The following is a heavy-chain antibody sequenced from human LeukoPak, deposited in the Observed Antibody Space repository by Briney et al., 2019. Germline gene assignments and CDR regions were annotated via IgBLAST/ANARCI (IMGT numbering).Heavy chain of an antibody. Sequence: GGSLRLCCAASGFTFSSYAMSWVRQAPGKGLEWVSSVSGTSTHIYYADSVKGRFTVSRDNAQNSLYLQMNSLRAEDTAVYYCTRGSEWTSGVSDYWGQGTLVTVSS. CDR3: TRGSEWTSGVSDY. V-gene: IGHV3-21*01. J-gene: IGHJ4*02. D-gene: IGHD3-3*01. CDR1: GFTFSSYA. CDR2: VSGTSTHI.